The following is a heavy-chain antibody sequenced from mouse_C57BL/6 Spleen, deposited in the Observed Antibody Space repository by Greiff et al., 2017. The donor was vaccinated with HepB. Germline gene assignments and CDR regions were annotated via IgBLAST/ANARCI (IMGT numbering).Heavy chain of an antibody. CDR1: GYTFTSYW. Sequence: QVQLQQPGAELVKPGASVKLSCKASGYTFTSYWMHWVKQRPGQGLEWIGMIHPNSGSTNYNEKFKSKATLTVDKSSSTAYMQLSSLTSEDSAVYYCARRGSSYENAMDYWGQGTSVTVSS. J-gene: IGHJ4*01. CDR3: ARRGSSYENAMDY. CDR2: IHPNSGST. D-gene: IGHD1-1*01. V-gene: IGHV1-64*01.